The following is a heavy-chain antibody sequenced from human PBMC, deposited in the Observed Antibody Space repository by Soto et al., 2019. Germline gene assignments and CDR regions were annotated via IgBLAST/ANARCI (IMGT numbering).Heavy chain of an antibody. J-gene: IGHJ6*02. V-gene: IGHV3-74*01. D-gene: IGHD3-22*01. CDR2: INSDGSST. CDR3: ARDIRSETMIVEWGYYYYGMDV. CDR1: GFTFSSYW. Sequence: GGSLRLSXAASGFTFSSYWMHWVRQAPGKGLVWVSRINSDGSSTSYADSVKGRFTISRDNAKNTLYLQMNSLRAEDTAVYYCARDIRSETMIVEWGYYYYGMDVWGQGTTVTVSS.